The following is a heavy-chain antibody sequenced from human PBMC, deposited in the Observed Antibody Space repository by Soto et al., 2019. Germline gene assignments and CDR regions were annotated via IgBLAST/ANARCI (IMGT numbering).Heavy chain of an antibody. D-gene: IGHD4-17*01. CDR3: ARPYGEGAFDI. V-gene: IGHV4-39*01. J-gene: IGHJ3*02. Sequence: TSKTLSLTCTFSGGSISSSSYYWGWIRQPPGKGLEWIGSIYYSGSTYYNPSLKSRVTISVDTSKNQFSLKLSSVTAADTAVYYCARPYGEGAFDIWGQGTMVTVSS. CDR2: IYYSGST. CDR1: GGSISSSSYY.